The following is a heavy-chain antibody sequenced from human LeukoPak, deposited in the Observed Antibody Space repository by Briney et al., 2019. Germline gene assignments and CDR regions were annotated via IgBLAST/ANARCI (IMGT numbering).Heavy chain of an antibody. CDR3: ASSGWFLY. J-gene: IGHJ4*02. Sequence: PSETLSLTCTVSGGSISSSSYYWGWIRQPPGKGLEWIGSIYYSGSTYYNPSLKSRVTISVDTSKNQFSLKLSSVTAADTAVYYCASSGWFLYWGQGTLVTVSS. D-gene: IGHD6-19*01. V-gene: IGHV4-39*01. CDR1: GGSISSSSYY. CDR2: IYYSGST.